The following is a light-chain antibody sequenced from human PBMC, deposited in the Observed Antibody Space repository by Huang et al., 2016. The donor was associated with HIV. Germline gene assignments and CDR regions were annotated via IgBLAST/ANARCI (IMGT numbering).Light chain of an antibody. CDR1: QSVSSRY. CDR3: QQYGSSSYT. Sequence: EIVLTQSPASLSLSPGERAMLSCGASQSVSSRYLAWFQQKPALPPRLLIYDASGSAPGIPYRFSVSGSGTYFTLTISRLEPEDFAVYYCQQYGSSSYTFGQGTKLEIK. V-gene: IGKV3D-20*01. J-gene: IGKJ2*01. CDR2: DAS.